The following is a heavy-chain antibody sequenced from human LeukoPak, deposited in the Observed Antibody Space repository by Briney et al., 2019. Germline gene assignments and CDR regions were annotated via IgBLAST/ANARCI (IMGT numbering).Heavy chain of an antibody. CDR3: ARDSFDSSGSPYYFDY. V-gene: IGHV3-21*01. Sequence: GGSLRLSCAAAGFTFSSYSMNWVRQAPGKGLEWISSISSSSSYIYYADSVKGRFTISRDNAKNSLYLQMNSLRAEDTAVYYCARDSFDSSGSPYYFDYWGQGTLVTVSS. J-gene: IGHJ4*02. CDR2: ISSSSSYI. D-gene: IGHD3-22*01. CDR1: GFTFSSYS.